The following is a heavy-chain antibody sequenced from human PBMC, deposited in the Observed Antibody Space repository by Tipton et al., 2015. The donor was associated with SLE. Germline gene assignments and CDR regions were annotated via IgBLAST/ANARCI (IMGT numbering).Heavy chain of an antibody. CDR1: GGSMSSSGYY. Sequence: TLSLTCTVSGGSMSSSGYYWGWIRQPPRMGLEWIGSVYDNGDTYYNPSLKSRVTISLDTSKNQFSLTLNFVTAADTAVYYCVRSYQGMDWGQGTLVTVSS. CDR2: VYDNGDT. V-gene: IGHV4-39*07. CDR3: VRSYQGMD. J-gene: IGHJ4*02. D-gene: IGHD2-2*01.